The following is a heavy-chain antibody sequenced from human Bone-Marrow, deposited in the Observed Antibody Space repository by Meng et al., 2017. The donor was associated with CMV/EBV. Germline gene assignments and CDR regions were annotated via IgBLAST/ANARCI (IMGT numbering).Heavy chain of an antibody. CDR2: INSDGSST. V-gene: IGHV3-74*01. Sequence: GGSLRLSCAASGFTFSSYWMHWVRQAPGKGLVWVSRINSDGSSTSYADSVKGRFTISRDNAKNTLYLQMNSLRAEDTALYYCARALKPGGIVGATADYWGQGTLVTVSS. CDR1: GFTFSSYW. D-gene: IGHD1-26*01. CDR3: ARALKPGGIVGATADY. J-gene: IGHJ4*02.